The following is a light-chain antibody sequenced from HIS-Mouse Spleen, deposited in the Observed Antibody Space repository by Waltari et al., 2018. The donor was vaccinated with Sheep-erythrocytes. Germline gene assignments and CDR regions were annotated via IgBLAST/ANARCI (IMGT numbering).Light chain of an antibody. Sequence: DIHMTQSPSSRPASVRCRVTPTCRASQSISSYLNWYQQKPGKAPKLLIYAASSLQSGVPSRFSGSGSGTDFTLTISSLQPEDFATYYCQQSYSTPYTFGQGTKLEIK. CDR3: QQSYSTPYT. CDR2: AAS. V-gene: IGKV1-39*01. J-gene: IGKJ2*01. CDR1: QSISSY.